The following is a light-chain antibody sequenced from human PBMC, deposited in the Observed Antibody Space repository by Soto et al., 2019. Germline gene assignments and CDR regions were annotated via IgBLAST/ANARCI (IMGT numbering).Light chain of an antibody. V-gene: IGKV1-39*01. CDR2: AAS. CDR3: QQSYSSPPT. J-gene: IGKJ1*01. CDR1: QSISNH. Sequence: IQMTQSPSYLSASVEDRVIITCRASQSISNHLNWYQQKPGKAPKLLIFAASSWQSGVPSRFSGSRSGPDFTLTISSLQPEDFATYYCQQSYSSPPTFGQGTKVDI.